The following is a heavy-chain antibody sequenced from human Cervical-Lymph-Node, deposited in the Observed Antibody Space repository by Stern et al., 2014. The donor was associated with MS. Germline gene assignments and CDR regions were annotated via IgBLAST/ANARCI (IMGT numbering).Heavy chain of an antibody. CDR2: ISYDGSNK. J-gene: IGHJ6*02. CDR1: GFTFSSYA. Sequence: VQLVESGGGVVQPGRSLRLSCAASGFTFSSYAMHWVRQAPGKGLEWVAVISYDGSNKYYADSVKGRFTISRDNSKNTLYLQMNSLRAEDTAVYYCARVERNRGYSYGPLYGMDVWGQGTTVTVSS. CDR3: ARVERNRGYSYGPLYGMDV. D-gene: IGHD5-18*01. V-gene: IGHV3-30-3*01.